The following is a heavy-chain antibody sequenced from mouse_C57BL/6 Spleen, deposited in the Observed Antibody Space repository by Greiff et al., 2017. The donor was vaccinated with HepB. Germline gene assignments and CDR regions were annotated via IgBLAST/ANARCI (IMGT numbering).Heavy chain of an antibody. Sequence: QVQLKESGAELARPGASVKLSCKASGYTFTSYGISWVKQRTGQGLEWIGEIYPSSGNTYYNEKFKGKATLTADKSSSTAYMELRSLTSEDSAVYCCASMGYDGNYYAIDYWGQGTSVTVSS. V-gene: IGHV1-81*01. CDR3: ASMGYDGNYYAIDY. J-gene: IGHJ4*01. CDR1: GYTFTSYG. CDR2: IYPSSGNT. D-gene: IGHD2-12*01.